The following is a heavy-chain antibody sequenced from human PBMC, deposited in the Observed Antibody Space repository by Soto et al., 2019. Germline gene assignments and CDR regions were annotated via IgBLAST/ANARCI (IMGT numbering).Heavy chain of an antibody. CDR3: ATVRRARHRTFYFDP. V-gene: IGHV4-59*01. J-gene: IGHJ5*02. CDR1: SGSISSNY. D-gene: IGHD2-8*01. Sequence: QVQLQESGPGLVKPSETLSLTCTASSGSISSNYWSWIRQPPGKGLEWIGYISSSGSTSYNASLQRRVSMSVDTSRSQISLRLTSVTAADTAVYYCATVRRARHRTFYFDPWGRGTLVTVSS. CDR2: ISSSGST.